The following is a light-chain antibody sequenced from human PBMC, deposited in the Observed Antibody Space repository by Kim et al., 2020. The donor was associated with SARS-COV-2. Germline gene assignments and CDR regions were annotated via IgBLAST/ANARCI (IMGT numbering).Light chain of an antibody. CDR2: DAS. Sequence: AFVGDRVTITCRASQGISSNVAWYQQKPGDVPKLLIYDASALLSGVPSRFSGSGSETDFTLTISSLQPEDVATYYCQKYNGAPWTFGQGTKVDIK. CDR1: QGISSN. V-gene: IGKV1-27*01. J-gene: IGKJ1*01. CDR3: QKYNGAPWT.